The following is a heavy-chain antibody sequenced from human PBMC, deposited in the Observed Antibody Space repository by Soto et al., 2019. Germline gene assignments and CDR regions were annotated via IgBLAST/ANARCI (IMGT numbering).Heavy chain of an antibody. CDR2: IYWDDDK. CDR3: ARSPLYDFLGYYYYGMDV. J-gene: IGHJ6*02. CDR1: GFSLSTSGVG. D-gene: IGHD3-3*01. Sequence: QITLKESGPTLVKPTQTLTLTCTFSGFSLSTSGVGVGWIRQPPGKALEWLALIYWDDDKRYSPSLKSRLTIPKDTSKTQVVLTMTNMDPVDTATYYCARSPLYDFLGYYYYGMDVWGQGTPVTVSS. V-gene: IGHV2-5*02.